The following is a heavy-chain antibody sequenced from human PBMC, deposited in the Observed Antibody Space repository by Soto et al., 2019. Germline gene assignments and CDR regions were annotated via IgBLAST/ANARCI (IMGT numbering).Heavy chain of an antibody. D-gene: IGHD3-3*01. V-gene: IGHV5-51*01. CDR2: IYPGDSDT. CDR1: GYSFTSYW. J-gene: IGHJ6*03. CDR3: ARHTPPSYYDFWSGYYTRYYYYYYMDV. Sequence: PGESLKISCKGSGYSFTSYWIGWVRQMPGKGLEWMGIIYPGDSDTRYSPSFQGQVTISADKSISTAYLQWSSLKASDTAMYYCARHTPPSYYDFWSGYYTRYYYYYYMDVWGKGTTVTVSS.